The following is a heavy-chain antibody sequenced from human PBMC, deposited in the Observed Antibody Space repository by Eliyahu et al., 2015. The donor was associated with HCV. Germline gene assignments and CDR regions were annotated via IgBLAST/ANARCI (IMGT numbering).Heavy chain of an antibody. Sequence: VQLLESGGGLVQPGGSLRLSCAASGFTFXNYAMSWXRQAPGKGLXWVSGMSGSGSSIVDADSVKGRFTISRDNSKDTLYLQMNSLRDDDTGIYYCSKGVEGYCSSATCFAYWFDPWGQGTLVTVSS. V-gene: IGHV3-23*01. CDR3: SKGVEGYCSSATCFAYWFDP. CDR2: MSGSGSSI. CDR1: GFTFXNYA. D-gene: IGHD2-2*01. J-gene: IGHJ5*02.